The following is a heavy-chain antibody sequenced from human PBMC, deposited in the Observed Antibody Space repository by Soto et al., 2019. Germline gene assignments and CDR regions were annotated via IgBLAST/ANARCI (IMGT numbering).Heavy chain of an antibody. J-gene: IGHJ4*02. CDR3: ARHDYGGFGL. CDR2: IYYSGST. D-gene: IGHD4-17*01. Sequence: QLQLQESGPGLVKPSKTLSLTCTVSGGSISRSSYYWGWIRQPPGKGLEWIGSIYYSGSTYYNPSLKSRVTISVDTSKNQFSLKLSSVTAADTAVYYCARHDYGGFGLWGQGTLVTVSS. V-gene: IGHV4-39*01. CDR1: GGSISRSSYY.